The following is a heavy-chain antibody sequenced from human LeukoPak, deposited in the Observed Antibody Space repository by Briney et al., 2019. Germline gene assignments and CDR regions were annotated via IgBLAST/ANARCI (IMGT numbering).Heavy chain of an antibody. CDR2: IYSSGTT. D-gene: IGHD3-9*01. V-gene: IGHV4-4*07. CDR3: ARGYNVLTGYYYFDY. J-gene: IGHJ4*02. Sequence: SETLSLTCTVSDGSISNYYWSWIRQPAGKGLEWIGRIYSSGTTNYNPSLKGRVTMSVDTSKNQFSLRLSSVTAADTAVYYCARGYNVLTGYYYFDYWGQGTLVTVSS. CDR1: DGSISNYY.